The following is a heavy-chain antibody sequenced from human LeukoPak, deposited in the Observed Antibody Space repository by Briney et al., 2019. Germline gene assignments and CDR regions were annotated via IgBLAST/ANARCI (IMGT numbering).Heavy chain of an antibody. V-gene: IGHV3-30*02. CDR3: AKGYCSSTSCYTYYYFFMDV. CDR1: GFTFSSYG. Sequence: PGGSLRLSCAASGFTFSSYGMHWVRQAPGKGLEWVTFIRSDGSNKYYADSVKGRFTISRDNSKNTLYLQMNSLGPEDTAVYYCAKGYCSSTSCYTYYYFFMDVWGKGTTVTVSS. D-gene: IGHD2-2*02. J-gene: IGHJ6*03. CDR2: IRSDGSNK.